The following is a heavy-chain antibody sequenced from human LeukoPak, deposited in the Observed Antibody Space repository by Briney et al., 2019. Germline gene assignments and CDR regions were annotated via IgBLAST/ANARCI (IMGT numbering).Heavy chain of an antibody. V-gene: IGHV3-30*02. CDR2: IESDGTKE. J-gene: IGHJ4*02. CDR3: AKEGSGWYYLDY. Sequence: GGSLRLSCAASGFRFSSYDTHWFRQAPGKGLEWVTFIESDGTKEYYADSVKGRFTISRDNSKNTVYVQMNTLRAEDAAVYYCAKEGSGWYYLDYWGQGTVVTVSS. D-gene: IGHD6-19*01. CDR1: GFRFSSYD.